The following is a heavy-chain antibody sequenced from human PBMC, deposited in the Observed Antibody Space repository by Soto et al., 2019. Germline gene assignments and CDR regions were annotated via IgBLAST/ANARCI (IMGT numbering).Heavy chain of an antibody. J-gene: IGHJ5*02. Sequence: GGSLRLSCAASGFTFSSYAMHWVRQAQGKGLEWVAGISNDGSNKYYADSLKGRFTISRDNSKNTLYLQINSLTAEDAAVYYCARDVAADAPWYFCSGYYQSNWFDPWGQGTLVTVSS. V-gene: IGHV3-30-3*01. CDR3: ARDVAADAPWYFCSGYYQSNWFDP. CDR2: ISNDGSNK. D-gene: IGHD3-3*01. CDR1: GFTFSSYA.